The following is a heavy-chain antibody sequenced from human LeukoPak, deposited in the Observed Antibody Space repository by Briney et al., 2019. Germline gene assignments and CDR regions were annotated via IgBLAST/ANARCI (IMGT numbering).Heavy chain of an antibody. J-gene: IGHJ5*02. Sequence: GGSLRLSCAASGFTFSSYSMNWVRQAPGKGLEWVSAISSSGSYIYYADSVKGRFTISRDNAKNSLYLQINSLRAEDTAVYYCSKLGNDNVWGTYRDNWFDPWGQGTLVTVSS. V-gene: IGHV3-21*01. D-gene: IGHD3-16*02. CDR2: ISSSGSYI. CDR3: SKLGNDNVWGTYRDNWFDP. CDR1: GFTFSSYS.